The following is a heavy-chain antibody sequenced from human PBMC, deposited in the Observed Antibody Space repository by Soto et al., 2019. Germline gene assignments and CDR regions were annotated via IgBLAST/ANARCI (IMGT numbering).Heavy chain of an antibody. CDR3: AKDLGDIVVVPAAGENDY. CDR2: ISGSGGST. D-gene: IGHD2-2*01. Sequence: EVQLLESGGGLVQPGGSLRLSCAASGFTFSSYAMSWVRQAPGKGLEWVSAISGSGGSTYYADSVKGRFTISRDNSKNTLYLQMNSLRAEDTAVYYCAKDLGDIVVVPAAGENDYWGQGTLVTVSS. J-gene: IGHJ4*02. V-gene: IGHV3-23*01. CDR1: GFTFSSYA.